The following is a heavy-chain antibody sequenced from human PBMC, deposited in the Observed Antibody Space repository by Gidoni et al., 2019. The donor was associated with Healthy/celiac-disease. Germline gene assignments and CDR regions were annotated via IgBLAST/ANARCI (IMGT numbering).Heavy chain of an antibody. J-gene: IGHJ5*02. V-gene: IGHV1-69*09. Sequence: QVQLVQSGAEVQKPGSSVKVSCKASGGTFSSYAISWVRQAPGQGLEWMGRIIPILGIANYAQKFQGRVTITADKSTSTAYMELSSLRSEDTAVYYCARVGGYDFEGRFDPWGQGTLVTVSS. CDR3: ARVGGYDFEGRFDP. CDR2: IIPILGIA. CDR1: GGTFSSYA. D-gene: IGHD3-3*01.